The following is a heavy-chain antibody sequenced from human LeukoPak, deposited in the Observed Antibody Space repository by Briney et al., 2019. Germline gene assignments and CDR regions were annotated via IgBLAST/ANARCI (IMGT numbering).Heavy chain of an antibody. Sequence: KPGGSLRLSCAASGFTFSDYYMSWIRQAPGKGLEWVSYISSSGSTTYYADSVKGRFTISRDNAKNSLYLQMNSLRAEDTAVYYCASAMATANFDYWGQGTLVTVSS. D-gene: IGHD5-18*01. V-gene: IGHV3-11*01. CDR3: ASAMATANFDY. CDR2: ISSSGSTT. J-gene: IGHJ4*02. CDR1: GFTFSDYY.